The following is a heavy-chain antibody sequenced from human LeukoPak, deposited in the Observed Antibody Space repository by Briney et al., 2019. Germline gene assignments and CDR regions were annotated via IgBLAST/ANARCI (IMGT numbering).Heavy chain of an antibody. V-gene: IGHV4-34*01. Sequence: SETLSLTCAFYGGSFSWDYWSWIRQPPGKGLEWIGEINHSGSTNYNPSLKSRVTISVDTSKNQFSLKLSSVTAADTAVYYCARGRYCSGGSGSLRGDYWGQGTLVTVSS. CDR1: GGSFSWDY. CDR3: ARGRYCSGGSGSLRGDY. CDR2: INHSGST. D-gene: IGHD2-15*01. J-gene: IGHJ4*02.